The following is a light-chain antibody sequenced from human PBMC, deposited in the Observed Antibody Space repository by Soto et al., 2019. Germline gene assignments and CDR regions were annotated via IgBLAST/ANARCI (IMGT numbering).Light chain of an antibody. CDR1: QSISSW. CDR3: QRYNSY. CDR2: DAS. Sequence: DIQMTQSPSTLYASVGDRVTITCRASQSISSWLAWYQQKPGKAPKVLIFDASSLKSGVPSRFSGSGSGTEFTLTISSLQPDDFATYYCQRYNSYFGPGTRVDIK. J-gene: IGKJ3*01. V-gene: IGKV1-5*01.